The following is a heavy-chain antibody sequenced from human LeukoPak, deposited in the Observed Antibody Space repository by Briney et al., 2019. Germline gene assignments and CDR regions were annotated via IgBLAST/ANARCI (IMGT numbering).Heavy chain of an antibody. V-gene: IGHV3-7*01. CDR2: IKQDGSEK. CDR1: GFTFSSYA. Sequence: PGGSLRLSCAASGFTFSSYAMSWVRQAPGKGLEWVANIKQDGSEKYYVDSVKGRFTISRDNAKNSLYLQMNSLRAEDTAVYYCARVEGYSADYWGQGTLVTVSS. CDR3: ARVEGYSADY. J-gene: IGHJ4*02. D-gene: IGHD5-12*01.